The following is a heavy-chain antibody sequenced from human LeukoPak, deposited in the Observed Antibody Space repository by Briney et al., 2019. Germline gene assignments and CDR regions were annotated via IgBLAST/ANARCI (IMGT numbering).Heavy chain of an antibody. V-gene: IGHV4-59*12. CDR1: GSMYNYY. D-gene: IGHD2-21*01. J-gene: IGHJ3*02. CDR3: ARDERTPLAYTLDI. Sequence: PSETLSLTCTVSGSMYNYYWSWIRQPPGKGLEWIGYIHYNGITNYSPSLKSRVTMSLDTSKNQVSLKLNSVSAADTAVYYCARDERTPLAYTLDIWGQGTMVTVSS. CDR2: IHYNGIT.